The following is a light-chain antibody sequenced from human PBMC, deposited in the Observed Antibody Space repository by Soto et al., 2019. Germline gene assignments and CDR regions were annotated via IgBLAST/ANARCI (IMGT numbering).Light chain of an antibody. Sequence: IVLTQSPGTLSLSPGERTTLSCRASQSISRYLAWYQQKPGQGPRLLIYGASSRATGTPDRFSGSGSGTDFTLTISRLEPEDCAVYYCQQYGSSPKTFGQGTKVDIK. CDR2: GAS. CDR3: QQYGSSPKT. V-gene: IGKV3-20*01. CDR1: QSISRY. J-gene: IGKJ1*01.